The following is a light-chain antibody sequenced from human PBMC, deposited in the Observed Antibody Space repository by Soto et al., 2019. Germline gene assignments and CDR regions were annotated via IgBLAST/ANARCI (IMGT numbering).Light chain of an antibody. Sequence: QSVLTQPASVSGSPGQSVTISCTGTISDFGSYKFVSWYQHHPGKVPKVIIYETSKRPSGVSDRFSGSKSGNTASLTISGLQAEDEADYYCFSFTSTNTHVFGSGTKVTVL. CDR1: ISDFGSYKF. CDR3: FSFTSTNTHV. J-gene: IGLJ1*01. V-gene: IGLV2-23*01. CDR2: ETS.